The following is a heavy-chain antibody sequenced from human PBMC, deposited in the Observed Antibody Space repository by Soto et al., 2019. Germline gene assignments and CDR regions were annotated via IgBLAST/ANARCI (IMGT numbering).Heavy chain of an antibody. Sequence: ASVKVSCKASGYTFTGYYIHWVRHAVGQGLERMGWINPNTGGTNYAQNFQGRVTMTRDTSITTAYMELSRLTSDDTAVYYCARLDSSGYSDQGPRIDYWGQGTLVTVSS. J-gene: IGHJ4*02. D-gene: IGHD3-22*01. CDR1: GYTFTGYY. V-gene: IGHV1-2*02. CDR2: INPNTGGT. CDR3: ARLDSSGYSDQGPRIDY.